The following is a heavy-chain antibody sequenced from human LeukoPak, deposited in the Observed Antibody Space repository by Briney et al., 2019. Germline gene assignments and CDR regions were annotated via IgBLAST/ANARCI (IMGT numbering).Heavy chain of an antibody. CDR2: INTNTGNP. CDR3: ARGLTYYDFWSGYHY. V-gene: IGHV7-4-1*02. D-gene: IGHD3-3*01. J-gene: IGHJ4*02. Sequence: ASVKVSCKASGYAFTSYAMYWVRQAPGQGLEWMGWINTNTGNPTYAQGFTGRFVFSLDTSVSTAYLQISSLKAEDTAVYYCARGLTYYDFWSGYHYWGQGTLVTVSS. CDR1: GYAFTSYA.